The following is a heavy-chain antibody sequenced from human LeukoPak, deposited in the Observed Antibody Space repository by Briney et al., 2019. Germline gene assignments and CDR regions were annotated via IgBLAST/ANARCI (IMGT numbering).Heavy chain of an antibody. CDR1: GGSISSGDYY. Sequence: PSETLSLTCTVSGGSISSGDYYWSWIRQPPGTGLEWIGYIYYSGSTYYNPSLKSRVTISVDTSKNQFSLKLSSVTAADTAVYYCARDSGSGWIPSTFDYWGQGTLVTVSS. D-gene: IGHD6-19*01. CDR3: ARDSGSGWIPSTFDY. V-gene: IGHV4-30-4*08. J-gene: IGHJ4*02. CDR2: IYYSGST.